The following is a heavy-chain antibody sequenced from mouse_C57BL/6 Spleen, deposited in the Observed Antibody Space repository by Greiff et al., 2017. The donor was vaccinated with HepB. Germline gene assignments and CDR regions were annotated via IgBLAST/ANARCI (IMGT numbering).Heavy chain of an antibody. CDR3: ARDVNYGSRGYAMDY. Sequence: VQLQESGPELVKPGASVKIPCKASGYTFTDYNMDWVKQSHGKSLEWIGDINPNNGGTIYNQKFKGKATLTVDKSSSTAYMELRSLTSEDTAVYYCARDVNYGSRGYAMDYWGQGTSVTVSS. CDR1: GYTFTDYN. V-gene: IGHV1-18*01. CDR2: INPNNGGT. D-gene: IGHD1-1*01. J-gene: IGHJ4*01.